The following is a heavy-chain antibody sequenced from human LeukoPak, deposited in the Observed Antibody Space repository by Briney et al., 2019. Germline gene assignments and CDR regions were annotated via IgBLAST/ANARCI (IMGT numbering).Heavy chain of an antibody. CDR2: IYYSGST. V-gene: IGHV4-39*01. CDR1: GGSISSSSYY. Sequence: SETLSLICTVSGGSISSSSYYWGWIRQPPGKGLEWIGSIYYSGSTYYNPSLKSRVTISVDTSKNQFSLKLSSVTAADTAVYYCARRLIAYYDFWSGYYNDAFDIWGQGTMVTVSS. J-gene: IGHJ3*02. D-gene: IGHD3-3*01. CDR3: ARRLIAYYDFWSGYYNDAFDI.